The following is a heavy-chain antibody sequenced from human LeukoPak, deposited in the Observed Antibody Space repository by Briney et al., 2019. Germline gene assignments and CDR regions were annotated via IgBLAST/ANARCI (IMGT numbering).Heavy chain of an antibody. CDR1: GGSINSYY. Sequence: SETLSLTCTVSGGSINSYYWSWIRQPPGKGLECIGYIHYTGSTNYNPSLKSRVTISVDTSKNQFSLKLSSVTAADTAVYYCARSRWLATYDYWGQGTLVTVSS. D-gene: IGHD6-19*01. CDR3: ARSRWLATYDY. CDR2: IHYTGST. J-gene: IGHJ4*02. V-gene: IGHV4-59*12.